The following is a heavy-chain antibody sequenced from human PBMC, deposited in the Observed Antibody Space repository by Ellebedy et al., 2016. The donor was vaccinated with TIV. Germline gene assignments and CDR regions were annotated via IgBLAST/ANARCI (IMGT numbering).Heavy chain of an antibody. V-gene: IGHV4-59*01. CDR3: ARALVRFDYYYYGMDV. Sequence: GSLRLXXTVSGGSISSYYWSWIRQPPGKGLEWIGYIYYSGSTNYNPSLKSRVTISVDTSKNQFSLKLSSVTAADTAVYYCARALVRFDYYYYGMDVWGQGTTVTVSS. D-gene: IGHD3-10*01. J-gene: IGHJ6*02. CDR2: IYYSGST. CDR1: GGSISSYY.